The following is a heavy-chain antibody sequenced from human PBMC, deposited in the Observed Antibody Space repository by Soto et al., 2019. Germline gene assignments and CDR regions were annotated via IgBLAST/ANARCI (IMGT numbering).Heavy chain of an antibody. Sequence: ASVKVSCKASGYTLTSYGFSWVRQAPGQGLERMGWISAYNGNTNYAQKLQGRVTMTTDTSTSTAYMELRSLRSDDTAVYYCARDLGIAVAGTTADYSGQGTLVTVSS. CDR3: ARDLGIAVAGTTADY. J-gene: IGHJ4*02. V-gene: IGHV1-18*01. D-gene: IGHD6-19*01. CDR2: ISAYNGNT. CDR1: GYTLTSYG.